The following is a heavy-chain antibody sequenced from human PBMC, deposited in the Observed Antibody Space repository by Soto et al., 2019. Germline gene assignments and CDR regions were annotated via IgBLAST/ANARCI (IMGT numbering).Heavy chain of an antibody. J-gene: IGHJ4*02. Sequence: SETLSLTCTVSGDSIKNYYWSWIGQPAGKGLAWIGRIYSTGSTNYNPSLRSRVTMSVDTSKNQLSLKLRSVTAADTAVYYCARDKYSSNWYNFDYWGQGALVTVSS. CDR2: IYSTGST. V-gene: IGHV4-4*07. CDR3: ARDKYSSNWYNFDY. CDR1: GDSIKNYY. D-gene: IGHD6-13*01.